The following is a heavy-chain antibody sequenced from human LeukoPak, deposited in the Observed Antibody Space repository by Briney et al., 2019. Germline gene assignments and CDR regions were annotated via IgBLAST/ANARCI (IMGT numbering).Heavy chain of an antibody. V-gene: IGHV4-39*01. CDR3: ARVGIFGVVIITTSAFDI. CDR1: GGSISSSSYY. D-gene: IGHD3-3*01. J-gene: IGHJ3*02. Sequence: SETLSLTCTVSGGSISSSSYYWGWIRQPPGKGLEWIGSIYYSGSTYYNPSLKSRVTISVDTSKNQFSLKLSSVTAADTAVYYCARVGIFGVVIITTSAFDIWGQGTMVTVSS. CDR2: IYYSGST.